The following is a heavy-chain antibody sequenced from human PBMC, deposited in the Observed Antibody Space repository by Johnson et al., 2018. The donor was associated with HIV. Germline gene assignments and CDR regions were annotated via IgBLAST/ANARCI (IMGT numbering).Heavy chain of an antibody. Sequence: QVQLVESGGGVVQPGRSLRLSCAASGFTFSTYAMHWVRQAPGKGLEWVSLISGSGGTTYYADSVKGRFTISRDNSKNTLYLQMNSLRAEDTAVYYWARISGWSLADAFDIWGQGTMVTVSS. CDR3: ARISGWSLADAFDI. CDR1: GFTFSTYA. CDR2: ISGSGGTT. V-gene: IGHV3-NL1*01. D-gene: IGHD6-19*01. J-gene: IGHJ3*02.